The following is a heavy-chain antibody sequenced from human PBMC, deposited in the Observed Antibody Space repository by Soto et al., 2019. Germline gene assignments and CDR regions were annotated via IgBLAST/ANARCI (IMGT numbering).Heavy chain of an antibody. D-gene: IGHD3-3*01. V-gene: IGHV7-4-1*01. Sequence: AAVKVSCKASGYTFTSYAMNWVRQAPGQGXEWMGWINTNTGNPTYAQGFTGRFVFSLDTSVSTAYLQICSLKAEDTAVYYCARDAAPPNYDFWSGSRIFDYWGQGTLVTVSS. CDR2: INTNTGNP. CDR1: GYTFTSYA. CDR3: ARDAAPPNYDFWSGSRIFDY. J-gene: IGHJ4*02.